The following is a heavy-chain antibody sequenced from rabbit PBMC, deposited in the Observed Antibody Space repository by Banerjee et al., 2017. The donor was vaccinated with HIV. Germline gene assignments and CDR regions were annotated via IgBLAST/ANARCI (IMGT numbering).Heavy chain of an antibody. Sequence: QEQLVESGGGLVQPEGSLTLTCTASGFSFSSGYDMCWVRQAPGKGPEWIGYIYTIDGSSAHYANWAKGRFTISKPSSTTVTLQMASLTAADTVTYFCARGIDTGIRLDLWGQGTLVTVS. D-gene: IGHD7-1*01. CDR2: IYTIDGSSA. J-gene: IGHJ3*01. CDR3: ARGIDTGIRLDL. CDR1: GFSFSSGYD. V-gene: IGHV1S45*01.